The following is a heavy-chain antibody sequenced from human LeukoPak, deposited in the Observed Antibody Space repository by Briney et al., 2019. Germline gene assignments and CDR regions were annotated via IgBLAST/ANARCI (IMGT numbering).Heavy chain of an antibody. V-gene: IGHV4-61*01. J-gene: IGHJ4*02. CDR2: IYYSGST. CDR3: ARDLGSGSYYHYFDY. CDR1: GGSISSSSYY. Sequence: PSETLSLTCTVSGGSISSSSYYWGWIRQPPGKGLEWIGYIYYSGSTNYNPSLKSRVTISVDTSKNQFSLKLSSVTAADTAVYYCARDLGSGSYYHYFDYWSQGTLVTVSS. D-gene: IGHD3-10*01.